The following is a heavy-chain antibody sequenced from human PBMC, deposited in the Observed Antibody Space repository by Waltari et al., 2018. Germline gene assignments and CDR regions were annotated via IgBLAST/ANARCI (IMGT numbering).Heavy chain of an antibody. CDR2: IYYSGST. Sequence: QVQLQESGPGLVKPSETLSLTCTVSGGSVSSGSYYWSWIRQPPGKGLEWIGYIYYSGSTNYSPSRKSRVTISVDTSKNQFSLKLSYVTAADKAVYYCARGRLPGIAVAGSNWFDPWGQGTLVTVSS. V-gene: IGHV4-61*01. CDR3: ARGRLPGIAVAGSNWFDP. D-gene: IGHD6-19*01. CDR1: GGSVSSGSYY. J-gene: IGHJ5*02.